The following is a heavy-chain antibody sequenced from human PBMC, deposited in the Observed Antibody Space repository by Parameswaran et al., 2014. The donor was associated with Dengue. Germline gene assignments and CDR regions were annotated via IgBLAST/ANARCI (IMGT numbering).Heavy chain of an antibody. Sequence: VRQAPGKGLEWIGYIYYSGSTNYNPSLKSRVTISVDTSKNQFSLKLSSVTAADTAVYYCARAWEGHYDSSGYYSYWGQGTLVTVSS. J-gene: IGHJ4*02. V-gene: IGHV4-59*01. CDR2: IYYSGST. CDR3: ARAWEGHYDSSGYYSY. D-gene: IGHD3-22*01.